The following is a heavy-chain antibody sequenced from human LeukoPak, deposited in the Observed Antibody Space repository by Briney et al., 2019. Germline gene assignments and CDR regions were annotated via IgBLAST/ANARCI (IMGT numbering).Heavy chain of an antibody. CDR1: GFIFSGYS. V-gene: IGHV3-48*01. J-gene: IGHJ5*02. CDR2: ISSDNSTI. D-gene: IGHD4-17*01. Sequence: GGSLRLSCAASGFIFSGYSMSWVRQAPGKGLEWISYISSDNSTIFYADSVKGRFTISRDKAKNSLSLQMNSLRAEDTAVYYCARTTVTTGRTNWFDPWGQGTLVTVSS. CDR3: ARTTVTTGRTNWFDP.